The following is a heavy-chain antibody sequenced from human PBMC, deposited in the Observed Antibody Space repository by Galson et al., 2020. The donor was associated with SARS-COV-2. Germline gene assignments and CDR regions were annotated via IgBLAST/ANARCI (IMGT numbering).Heavy chain of an antibody. CDR1: DFTFATYP. CDR3: AKDRGDYSGIDAFDI. J-gene: IGHJ3*02. V-gene: IGHV3-23*01. Sequence: GSLRLSCAASDFTFATYPMSWVRQAPGKELEWVSAIGPGGGTTHYADSVKGRFTISRDNSKNTLYLQMNSLRADDTAVYYCAKDRGDYSGIDAFDIWGQGTMVTVSS. CDR2: IGPGGGTT. D-gene: IGHD3-22*01.